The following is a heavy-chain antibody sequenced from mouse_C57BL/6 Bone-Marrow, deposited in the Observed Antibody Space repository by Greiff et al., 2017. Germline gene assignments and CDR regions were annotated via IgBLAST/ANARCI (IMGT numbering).Heavy chain of an antibody. V-gene: IGHV1-74*01. CDR2: IHPSDSDT. J-gene: IGHJ4*01. Sequence: QVQLQQPGAELVKPGASVKVSCKASGYTFTSYWMHWVKQRPGQGLEWIGRIHPSDSDTNYNQKFKGKATLTVDKSSSTAYMQLSSLTSKDSAVYYCAIRYYYGSICYAMDYWGQGTSVTVSS. CDR1: GYTFTSYW. D-gene: IGHD1-1*01. CDR3: AIRYYYGSICYAMDY.